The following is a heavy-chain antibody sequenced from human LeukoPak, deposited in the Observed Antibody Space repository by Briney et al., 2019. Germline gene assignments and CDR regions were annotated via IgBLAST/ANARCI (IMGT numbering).Heavy chain of an antibody. CDR1: GFTFSSYA. J-gene: IGHJ4*02. V-gene: IGHV3-23*01. Sequence: QPGGSLRLSCAASGFTFSSYAMSWVRQAPGKGLEWVSAISGSGGSTYYADSVKGRFTISRDNSKNTLYLQMSSLRAEDTAVYYCAKDTFYSNYFQPFDYWGQGTLVTVSS. CDR2: ISGSGGST. CDR3: AKDTFYSNYFQPFDY. D-gene: IGHD4-11*01.